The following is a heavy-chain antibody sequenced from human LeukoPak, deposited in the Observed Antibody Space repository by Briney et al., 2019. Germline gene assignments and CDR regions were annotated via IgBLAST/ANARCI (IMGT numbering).Heavy chain of an antibody. CDR1: GFTFSSYA. Sequence: PGRSLRLSCAASGFTFSSYAMHGVRQAPGKGLEWVAVISYDGSNKYYADSVKGRFTISRDNSKNTLYLQMNSLRAEDTAVYYRAREGVYDSSGYPDYWGQGTLVTVSS. J-gene: IGHJ4*02. V-gene: IGHV3-30-3*01. D-gene: IGHD3-22*01. CDR3: AREGVYDSSGYPDY. CDR2: ISYDGSNK.